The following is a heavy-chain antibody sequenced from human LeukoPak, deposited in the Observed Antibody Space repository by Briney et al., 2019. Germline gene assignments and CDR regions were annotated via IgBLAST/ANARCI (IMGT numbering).Heavy chain of an antibody. V-gene: IGHV1-24*01. CDR1: GYALSESS. Sequence: ASVKVSCKVSGYALSESSIHWVRQTPGEGFEWLGGFDIEDVETAYAQKFRGRLTMTADTSTSTAYMELRSLTFDDTGVYYCARDNGGSRDYWGQGTLVTVSS. CDR3: ARDNGGSRDY. CDR2: FDIEDVET. D-gene: IGHD1-26*01. J-gene: IGHJ4*02.